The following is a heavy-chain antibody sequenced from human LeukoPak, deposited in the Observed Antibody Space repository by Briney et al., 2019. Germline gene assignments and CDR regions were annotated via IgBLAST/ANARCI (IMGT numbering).Heavy chain of an antibody. CDR1: GFNFRDFA. CDR2: IRASGDLR. D-gene: IGHD4-17*01. J-gene: IGHJ3*02. CDR3: ARDPNGDYIGAFDM. V-gene: IGHV3-23*01. Sequence: PGGSLRLSCAASGFNFRDFAMMWVRQAPGRGLEWVSAIRASGDLRFYAESVKGRFTVSRDNSKNTLYLQMNSLRAADTAVYYCARDPNGDYIGAFDMCGQGTKVIVSS.